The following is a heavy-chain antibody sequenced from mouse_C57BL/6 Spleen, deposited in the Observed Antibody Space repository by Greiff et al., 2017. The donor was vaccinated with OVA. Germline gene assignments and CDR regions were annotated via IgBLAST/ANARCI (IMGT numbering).Heavy chain of an antibody. Sequence: QVQLQQPGAELVMPGASVKLSCKASGYTFTSYWMHWVKQRPGQGLEWIGEIDPSDGYTNYNQKFKGKSTLTVDKSSRTAYMQLSSLTSEDSSFYYCARPSPIYYGFYFDYWGQGTTLTVSS. CDR2: IDPSDGYT. CDR3: ARPSPIYYGFYFDY. CDR1: GYTFTSYW. J-gene: IGHJ2*01. V-gene: IGHV1-69*01. D-gene: IGHD2-1*01.